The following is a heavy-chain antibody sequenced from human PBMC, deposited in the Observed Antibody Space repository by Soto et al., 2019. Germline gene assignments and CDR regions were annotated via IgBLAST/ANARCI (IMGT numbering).Heavy chain of an antibody. CDR1: GDTFSTYT. Sequence: QVQLVQSGAEVKKPGSSMKVSCQASGDTFSTYTITWVRQAPGQGLEWMGGIIPRFGTSNYAQKLQGRVTSTTDESTRKAYIELSSLRSEYAAVYYCAREGLILIPSTVNSDHSYYDMDVWGQGATVTVSS. CDR2: IIPRFGTS. J-gene: IGHJ6*02. V-gene: IGHV1-69*05. CDR3: AREGLILIPSTVNSDHSYYDMDV. D-gene: IGHD3-16*02.